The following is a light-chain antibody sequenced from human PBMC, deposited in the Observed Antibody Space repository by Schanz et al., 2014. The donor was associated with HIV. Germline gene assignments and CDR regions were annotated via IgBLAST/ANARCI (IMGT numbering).Light chain of an antibody. CDR1: SSDIGGYKY. J-gene: IGLJ3*02. Sequence: QSALTQPASVSGSLGQSITISCTGTSSDIGGYKYVSWYQHHPGKAPKLLIFDVDNRPSGVPDRFSGSKSGSTASLTVSGLQPEDEADYYCSSFAGSNIPWVFGGGTKVTVL. CDR2: DVD. CDR3: SSFAGSNIPWV. V-gene: IGLV2-8*01.